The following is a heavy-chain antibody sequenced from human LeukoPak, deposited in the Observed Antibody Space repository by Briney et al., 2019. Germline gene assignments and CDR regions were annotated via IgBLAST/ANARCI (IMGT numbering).Heavy chain of an antibody. CDR2: ISGSGGDI. D-gene: IGHD1-26*01. Sequence: PGGSLRLSCAASGFTFSNYAMSWVRQAPGKGLEWVSLISGSGGDIRYADSVRGRFSISRDNSKNTLYLQMNSLRAEDTAVYYCARDGIVGSPLFKFDYWGQGTLVTVSS. J-gene: IGHJ4*02. CDR3: ARDGIVGSPLFKFDY. V-gene: IGHV3-23*01. CDR1: GFTFSNYA.